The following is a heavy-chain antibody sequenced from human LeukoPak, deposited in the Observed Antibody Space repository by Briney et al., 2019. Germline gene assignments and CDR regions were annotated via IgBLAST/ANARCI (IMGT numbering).Heavy chain of an antibody. Sequence: GGSLRLSCAASGFTFDNYAMHWVRQAPGKGLEWVSGISWNSGSIGYADSVKGRFTISRDNSKNSLYLQMNSLRTEDTALYYCAKARGYSYGSLFDYWGQGTLVTVSS. CDR1: GFTFDNYA. CDR2: ISWNSGSI. V-gene: IGHV3-9*01. CDR3: AKARGYSYGSLFDY. J-gene: IGHJ4*02. D-gene: IGHD5-18*01.